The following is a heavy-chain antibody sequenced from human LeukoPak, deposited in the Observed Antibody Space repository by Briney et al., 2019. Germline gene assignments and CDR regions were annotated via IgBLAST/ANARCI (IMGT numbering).Heavy chain of an antibody. CDR3: ARGGRGSAAVVAPRSFDI. Sequence: PGGSLRLSCAASGFTVSSIHMVWVRQAPGKGLEWVSVTYIGGNSYYADSVKGRFIISRDISKNTLYLQMNSLRAEDSALYYCARGGRGSAAVVAPRSFDIWGQGTMVTVSS. J-gene: IGHJ3*02. D-gene: IGHD3-22*01. CDR1: GFTVSSIH. V-gene: IGHV3-53*01. CDR2: TYIGGNS.